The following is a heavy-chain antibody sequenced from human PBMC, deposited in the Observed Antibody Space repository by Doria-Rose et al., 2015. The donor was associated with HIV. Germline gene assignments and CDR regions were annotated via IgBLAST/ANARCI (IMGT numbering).Heavy chain of an antibody. D-gene: IGHD6-13*01. CDR3: ARIKSSRWYHKYYFDF. J-gene: IGHJ4*02. CDR2: MLSDDEK. V-gene: IGHV2-26*01. Sequence: QVQLVQSGPVLVKPTETLTLTCTASGVSLSSPGMGVSWIRQPPGKALEWLAHMLSDDEKSYKTSLKSRINISRGTSKSQVVLTMTDMDPVDTATYYCARIKSSRWYHKYYFDFWGQGTLVIVSA. CDR1: GVSLSSPGMG.